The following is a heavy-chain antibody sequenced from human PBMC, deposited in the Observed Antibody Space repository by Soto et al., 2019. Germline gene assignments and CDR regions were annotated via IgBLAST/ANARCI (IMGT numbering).Heavy chain of an antibody. CDR3: AKDRSVGYSYYGMDV. V-gene: IGHV3-21*01. J-gene: IGHJ6*02. CDR1: GFTFSSYS. Sequence: PGGSLRLSCAASGFTFSSYSMNWVRQAPGKGLEWVSSISSSSSYIYYADSVKGRFTISRDNSKNTLYLQMNSLRAEDTAVYYCAKDRSVGYSYYGMDVWGQGTTVTVSS. D-gene: IGHD2-15*01. CDR2: ISSSSSYI.